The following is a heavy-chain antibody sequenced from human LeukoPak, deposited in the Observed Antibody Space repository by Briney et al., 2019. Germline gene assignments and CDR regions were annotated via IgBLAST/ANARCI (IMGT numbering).Heavy chain of an antibody. CDR3: ARDGVVPAAISVTAPTDNWSDP. J-gene: IGHJ5*02. CDR2: ISAYNGNT. D-gene: IGHD2-2*02. V-gene: IGHV1-18*01. Sequence: ASVKVSCKASGYTFTSYGISWVRQAPGQGLEWMGWISAYNGNTNYAQKLQGRVTMTTDTSTSTAYMELRSLRSDDTAVYYCARDGVVPAAISVTAPTDNWSDPWGQGTLVTVSS. CDR1: GYTFTSYG.